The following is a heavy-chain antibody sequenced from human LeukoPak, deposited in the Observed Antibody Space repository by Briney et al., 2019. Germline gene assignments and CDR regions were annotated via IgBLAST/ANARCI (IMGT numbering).Heavy chain of an antibody. D-gene: IGHD5-12*01. CDR3: ARDGGGYDRYWYFDL. J-gene: IGHJ2*01. Sequence: SETLSLTCTVSGGSISSGGYYWSWIRQHPGKGLDWNGYIYYSGSTYYNPSLKSRVTISVDTYKNQCSLKLSSVTAADTAVYYCARDGGGYDRYWYFDLWGRGTLVTVSS. V-gene: IGHV4-31*03. CDR1: GGSISSGGYY. CDR2: IYYSGST.